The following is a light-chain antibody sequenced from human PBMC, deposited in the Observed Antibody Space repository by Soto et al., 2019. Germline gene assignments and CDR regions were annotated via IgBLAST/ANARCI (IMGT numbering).Light chain of an antibody. CDR3: HQYHSYPIT. CDR2: KAS. V-gene: IGKV1-5*03. Sequence: IQLTQSPSTLSAAVGTRVPITCRASHSINGWLAWYQQNPGQAPNLLSYKASTLESGVPSSFSGSRSGTEFTLTVSSLQPDDFATYYCHQYHSYPITFGQGTLLEIK. J-gene: IGKJ5*01. CDR1: HSINGW.